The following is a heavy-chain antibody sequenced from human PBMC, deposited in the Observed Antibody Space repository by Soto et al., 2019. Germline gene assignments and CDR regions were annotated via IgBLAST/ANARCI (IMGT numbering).Heavy chain of an antibody. D-gene: IGHD3-3*01. CDR2: IYYSGST. CDR3: ATLPYDFGSGYYLSWFDP. CDR1: GGSISSSSYY. J-gene: IGHJ5*02. Sequence: SETLSLTCTVSGGSISSSSYYWGWIRQPPGKGLEWIGSIYYSGSTYYNPSLKSRVTISVDTSKKQFSLKLSCVTAADTAVYYSATLPYDFGSGYYLSWFDPWRQVTLVTVSS. V-gene: IGHV4-39*01.